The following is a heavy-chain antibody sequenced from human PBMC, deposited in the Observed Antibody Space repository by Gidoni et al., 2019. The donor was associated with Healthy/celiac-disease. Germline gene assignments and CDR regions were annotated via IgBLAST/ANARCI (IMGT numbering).Heavy chain of an antibody. CDR3: AKRLAADYYYYGMDV. CDR2: ISYDGSNK. Sequence: QVQLVESGVGVFQHGRSLRLSCAASGLTFSIYGMHWVRQAPGKGLEWVAVISYDGSNKSYADSVKGRFTISRDNSKTTLYLQMNRLRAEDTAVYYCAKRLAADYYYYGMDVWGQGTTVTVS. CDR1: GLTFSIYG. D-gene: IGHD2-15*01. V-gene: IGHV3-30*18. J-gene: IGHJ6*02.